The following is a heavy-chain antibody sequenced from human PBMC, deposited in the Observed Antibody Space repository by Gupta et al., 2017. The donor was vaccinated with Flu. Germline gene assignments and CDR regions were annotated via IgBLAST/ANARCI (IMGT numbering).Heavy chain of an antibody. J-gene: IGHJ3*01. V-gene: IGHV3-21*01. CDR3: SVTSTVSRQHQDGFDV. CDR2: REVTGSYK. Sequence: GKGLEWVSSREVTGSYKYNEDSVKNRFTISRDNAKSTLFLQMNSLRAEDTALYYCSVTSTVSRQHQDGFDVWGQGTMVTVSS. D-gene: IGHD1-1*01.